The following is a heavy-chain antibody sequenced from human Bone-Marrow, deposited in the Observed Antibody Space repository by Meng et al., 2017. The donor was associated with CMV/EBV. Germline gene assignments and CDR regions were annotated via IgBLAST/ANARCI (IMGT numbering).Heavy chain of an antibody. CDR2: ISSSSSYI. V-gene: IGHV3-21*01. Sequence: LSLTCAASGFTFSSYSMNWVRQASGKGLEWVSSISSSSSYIYYADSVKGRFTISRDNAKNSLCLQMNSLRAEDTAVYYCARDFSYFDYWGQGTLVTVSS. J-gene: IGHJ4*02. CDR3: ARDFSYFDY. D-gene: IGHD2/OR15-2a*01. CDR1: GFTFSSYS.